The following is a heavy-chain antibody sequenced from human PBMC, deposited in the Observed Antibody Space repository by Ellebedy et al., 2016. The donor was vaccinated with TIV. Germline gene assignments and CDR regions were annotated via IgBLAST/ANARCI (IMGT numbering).Heavy chain of an antibody. D-gene: IGHD3-9*01. Sequence: GGSLRLXXAASGFTFSSYWMSWVRQAPGKGLEWVANIKQDGSEKYYVDSVKGRFTISRDNAKNSLYLQMNSLRAEDTAVYYCASNTRFDWLFWYYFDYWGQGTLVTVSS. CDR3: ASNTRFDWLFWYYFDY. CDR1: GFTFSSYW. CDR2: IKQDGSEK. V-gene: IGHV3-7*01. J-gene: IGHJ4*02.